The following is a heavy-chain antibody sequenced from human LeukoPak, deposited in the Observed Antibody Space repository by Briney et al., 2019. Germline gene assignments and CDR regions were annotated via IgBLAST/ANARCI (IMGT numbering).Heavy chain of an antibody. CDR2: IYYSGST. CDR1: GGSISSSSYY. J-gene: IGHJ5*02. V-gene: IGHV4-39*07. CDR3: ARADSSGWYFDP. D-gene: IGHD6-19*01. Sequence: SETLSLTCTVSGGSISSSSYYWGWIRQPPGKGLEWIGSIYYSGSTYYNPSLKSRVTMSVGTSKNQFSLKLSSVTAADTAVYYCARADSSGWYFDPWGQGTLVTVSS.